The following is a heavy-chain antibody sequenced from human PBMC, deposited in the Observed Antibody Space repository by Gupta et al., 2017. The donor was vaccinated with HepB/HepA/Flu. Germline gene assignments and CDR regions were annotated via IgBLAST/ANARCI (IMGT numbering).Heavy chain of an antibody. Sequence: EVQLVQSGAEVKKPGESLKISCKGSGYSFTSYWLGWVRQMPGKGLEWMGIIYPGDSDTRYSPSFQGQVTISADKSISTAYLQWSSLKASDTAMYYCARRREIAAAGTSGAFDIWGQGTMVTVSS. CDR2: IYPGDSDT. J-gene: IGHJ3*02. V-gene: IGHV5-51*01. CDR3: ARRREIAAAGTSGAFDI. CDR1: GYSFTSYW. D-gene: IGHD6-13*01.